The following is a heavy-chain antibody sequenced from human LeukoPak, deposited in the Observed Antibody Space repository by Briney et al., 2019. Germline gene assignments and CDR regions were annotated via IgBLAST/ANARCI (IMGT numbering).Heavy chain of an antibody. V-gene: IGHV4-34*01. CDR1: GGSISSYY. CDR2: INHSGST. J-gene: IGHJ5*02. D-gene: IGHD2-2*01. CDR3: ARGGCSSTSCYDPYNWFDP. Sequence: KPSETLSLTCTVSGGSISSYYWSWIRQPPGKGLEWIGEINHSGSTNYNPSLKSRVTISVDTSKNQFSLKLSSVTAADTAVYYCARGGCSSTSCYDPYNWFDPWGQGTLVTVSS.